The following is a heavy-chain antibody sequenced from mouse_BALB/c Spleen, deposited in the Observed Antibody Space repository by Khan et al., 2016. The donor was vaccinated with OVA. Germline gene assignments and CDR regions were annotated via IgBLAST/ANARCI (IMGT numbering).Heavy chain of an antibody. D-gene: IGHD2-14*01. CDR2: IWGGGGT. CDR1: GFSLSRYN. V-gene: IGHV2-6-4*01. Sequence: VQLVESGPVLVAPSQSLSITCTVSGFSLSRYNIHWVRQPPGKGLEWLGMIWGGGGTDYNSTLTSRLSISKDNSKSQVFLKMNSLQTDDSAMYYCARAYYRFDGYYAMDYWGQGTSVTVSS. J-gene: IGHJ4*01. CDR3: ARAYYRFDGYYAMDY.